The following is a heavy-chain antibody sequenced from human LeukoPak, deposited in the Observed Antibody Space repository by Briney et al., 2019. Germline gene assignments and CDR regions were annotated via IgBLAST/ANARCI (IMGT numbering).Heavy chain of an antibody. V-gene: IGHV4-4*07. J-gene: IGHJ1*01. Sequence: PSETLSLTCTVSGGSMSSYYWSWIRQPAGKGLEWIGRMYLSGETNYNPSLKSRVTMSVDTSKNQFSLTLSSVTAADTAVYYCAGRVAAAGTEYFQHWGQGTLVTVSS. D-gene: IGHD6-13*01. CDR2: MYLSGET. CDR3: AGRVAAAGTEYFQH. CDR1: GGSMSSYY.